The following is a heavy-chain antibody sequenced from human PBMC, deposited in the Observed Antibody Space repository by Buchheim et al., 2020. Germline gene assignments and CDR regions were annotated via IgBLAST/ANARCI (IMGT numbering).Heavy chain of an antibody. D-gene: IGHD6-19*01. J-gene: IGHJ6*02. V-gene: IGHV3-30*18. CDR3: AKDQAIAVAGWAFNYYYGMDV. CDR2: ISYDGSNK. Sequence: QVQLVESGGGVVQPGRSLRLSCAASGFTFSSYGMHWVRQAPGKGLEWVAVISYDGSNKYYADSVKGRFTISRDTSKNTLYLQMNSLRAEDTAVYYCAKDQAIAVAGWAFNYYYGMDVWGQGTT. CDR1: GFTFSSYG.